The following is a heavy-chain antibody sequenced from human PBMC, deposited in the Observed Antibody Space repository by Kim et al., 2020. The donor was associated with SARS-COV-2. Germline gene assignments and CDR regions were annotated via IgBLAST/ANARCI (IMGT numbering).Heavy chain of an antibody. CDR1: GYTFTGHY. D-gene: IGHD6-19*01. J-gene: IGHJ4*02. V-gene: IGHV1-2*02. CDR3: ARASWIAVAGGFDY. CDR2: IDPNSGAT. Sequence: ASVKVSCRASGYTFTGHYIHWVRQAPGQGLECIGWIDPNSGATNYAQKFQGRVTVTRDTSTSTAYMELTRLRSDDTAVYYCARASWIAVAGGFDYWGQGTLVTVSS.